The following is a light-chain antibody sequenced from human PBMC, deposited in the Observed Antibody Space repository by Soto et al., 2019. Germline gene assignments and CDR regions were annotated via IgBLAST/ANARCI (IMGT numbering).Light chain of an antibody. CDR1: QSISSN. V-gene: IGKV3-15*01. J-gene: IGKJ4*01. CDR2: GAS. Sequence: IVMTQSPATLSVSPGERATLSCWASQSISSNLAWYQQKAGQAPRLLIYGASTRATGIPARFSGSGSGTDFTLTVSSLQPEDFAVYYCQPYNNWPLTFGGGTQFDIK. CDR3: QPYNNWPLT.